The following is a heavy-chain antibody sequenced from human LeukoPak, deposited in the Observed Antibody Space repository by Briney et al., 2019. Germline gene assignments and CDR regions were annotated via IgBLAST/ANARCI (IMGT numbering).Heavy chain of an antibody. Sequence: ASVRVSCKASGYTFMSYALNWVRQAPGQGLEWMGWINPNSGGTNYAQKFQGRVTMTRDTSISTAYMELSSLISDDTAVYYCAREGSGWYPPRYYYMDVWGKGTTVTVSS. CDR1: GYTFMSYA. J-gene: IGHJ6*03. D-gene: IGHD6-19*01. CDR2: INPNSGGT. V-gene: IGHV1-2*02. CDR3: AREGSGWYPPRYYYMDV.